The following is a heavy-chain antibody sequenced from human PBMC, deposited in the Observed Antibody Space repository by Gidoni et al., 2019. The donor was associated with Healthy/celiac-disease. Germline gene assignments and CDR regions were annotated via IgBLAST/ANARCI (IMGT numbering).Heavy chain of an antibody. CDR3: ARSSDTTENADWFDP. V-gene: IGHV1-18*01. CDR2: VSAYNGNT. J-gene: IGHJ5*02. D-gene: IGHD4-17*01. CDR1: GYTFTSNG. Sequence: QVQLVQSGAEVKKPGASVKVSCKASGYTFTSNGISWVRQAPGQGLEWMGWVSAYNGNTNYAQKLQGRVTMTTDTSTSTAYMELRSLRSDDTAVYYCARSSDTTENADWFDPWGQGTLVTVSS.